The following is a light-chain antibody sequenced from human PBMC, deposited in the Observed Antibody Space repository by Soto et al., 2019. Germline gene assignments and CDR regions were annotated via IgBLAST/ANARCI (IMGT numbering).Light chain of an antibody. V-gene: IGKV2-30*02. CDR3: MQTSHWPYT. CDR2: KIS. CDR1: QGLVHSSGNTY. Sequence: DAVLTQSPLSLPVTLGPPASISCRSSQGLVHSSGNTYLNWFHQRPGQSPRRLSYKISSRDSGVPDRFSGSGSGTDFTLEISRVEAEDVGGYYCMQTSHWPYTFGQGTKLEIK. J-gene: IGKJ2*01.